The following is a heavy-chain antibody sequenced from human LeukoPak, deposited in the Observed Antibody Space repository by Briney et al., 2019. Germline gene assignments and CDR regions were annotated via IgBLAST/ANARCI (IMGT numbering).Heavy chain of an antibody. CDR2: IYYSGST. CDR3: ARLSGSGSSIDY. V-gene: IGHV4-59*08. D-gene: IGHD1-26*01. Sequence: SETLSLTCTVSGGFVTSYYWSWLRQPPGKALEWIAYIYYSGSTNYNPSFKSRVTISVDPSKNQFSLKLSSVTAADTAVYYCARLSGSGSSIDYWGQGTLVTVSS. J-gene: IGHJ4*02. CDR1: GGFVTSYY.